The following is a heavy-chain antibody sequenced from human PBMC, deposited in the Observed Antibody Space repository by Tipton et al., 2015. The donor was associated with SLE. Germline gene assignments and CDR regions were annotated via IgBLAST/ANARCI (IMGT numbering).Heavy chain of an antibody. J-gene: IGHJ4*02. Sequence: SLRLSCAASGFTFSSYAMSWVRQAPGKGLEWVSAISGSGGSTYYADSVKGRFTISRDNAKNSLYLQMNSLRAEDTAVYYCARVSHYDFWTGYPYYFDYWGQGTLVTVSS. CDR1: GFTFSSYA. CDR2: ISGSGGST. CDR3: ARVSHYDFWTGYPYYFDY. D-gene: IGHD3-3*01. V-gene: IGHV3-23*01.